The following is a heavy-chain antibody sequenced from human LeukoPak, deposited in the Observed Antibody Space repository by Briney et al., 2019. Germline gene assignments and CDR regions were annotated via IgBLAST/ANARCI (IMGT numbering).Heavy chain of an antibody. D-gene: IGHD3-22*01. CDR2: INWNGGST. J-gene: IGHJ3*02. V-gene: IGHV3-20*04. CDR3: AREGAYYYDSSGSEGAFDI. CDR1: GFTFDDYG. Sequence: PGGSLRLSCAASGFTFDDYGMSWVRQAPGKGLEWVSGINWNGGSTGYADSVKGRFTISRDNAKNSLYLQMNSLRAGDTALYYCAREGAYYYDSSGSEGAFDIWGQGTMVTVSS.